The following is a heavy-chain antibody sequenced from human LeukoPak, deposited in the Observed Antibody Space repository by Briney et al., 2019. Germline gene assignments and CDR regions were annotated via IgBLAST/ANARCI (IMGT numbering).Heavy chain of an antibody. Sequence: GGSLRLSCAASGFTFSSYGMHWVRRAPGKGLEWMTFIRFDGSEKYYADSVKGRFTISRDYSKNTLFLQMSSLRPEDTAVYYCALGKNFGYHYFDFWGQGALVTVSS. D-gene: IGHD2-2*03. CDR2: IRFDGSEK. J-gene: IGHJ4*02. CDR3: ALGKNFGYHYFDF. CDR1: GFTFSSYG. V-gene: IGHV3-30*02.